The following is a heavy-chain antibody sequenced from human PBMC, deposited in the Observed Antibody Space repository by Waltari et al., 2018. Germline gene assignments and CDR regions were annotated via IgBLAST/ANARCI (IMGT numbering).Heavy chain of an antibody. CDR3: AREQQWLPFDV. Sequence: QVQLQESGPGLVKPSQTLSLTCTVSGGSISSGSYYWSWIRQPAGKGLEWIGRIYTSGSTNYNPSIKSRVTISVDTSKNQFSLKLSSVTAADTAVYYCAREQQWLPFDVWGKGTTVTVSS. CDR1: GGSISSGSYY. D-gene: IGHD6-19*01. J-gene: IGHJ6*04. CDR2: IYTSGST. V-gene: IGHV4-61*02.